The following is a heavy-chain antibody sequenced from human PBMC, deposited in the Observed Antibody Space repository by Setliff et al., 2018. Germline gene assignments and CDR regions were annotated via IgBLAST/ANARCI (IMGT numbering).Heavy chain of an antibody. D-gene: IGHD6-19*01. CDR2: IWYDGSNK. V-gene: IGHV3-33*08. J-gene: IGHJ6*02. Sequence: GGSLRLSCAASGFTFSSYGMHWVRQAPGKGLEWVAVIWYDGSNKYYADSVKGRFTVSRDDSISTLYLQMNSLKTEDTAVYYCTTSPISSGWHSNFDYNMDVWGQGTTVTVSS. CDR3: TTSPISSGWHSNFDYNMDV. CDR1: GFTFSSYG.